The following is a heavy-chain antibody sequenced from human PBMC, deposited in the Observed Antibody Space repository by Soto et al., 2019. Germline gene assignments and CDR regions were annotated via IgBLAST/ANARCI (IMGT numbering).Heavy chain of an antibody. CDR2: IKSDGSGT. Sequence: EVQLVESGGGLVQPGGSLRLSCAASGFTFSSYWMHWVRQAPGKGLVWVSRIKSDGSGTYYADSVKGRLTISRDNAKNTMYLQMNSRRAEDTAVYYCARGDGDYYDGNGYLGRHWGQGTLVTVSS. D-gene: IGHD3-22*01. V-gene: IGHV3-74*01. CDR3: ARGDGDYYDGNGYLGRH. CDR1: GFTFSSYW. J-gene: IGHJ4*02.